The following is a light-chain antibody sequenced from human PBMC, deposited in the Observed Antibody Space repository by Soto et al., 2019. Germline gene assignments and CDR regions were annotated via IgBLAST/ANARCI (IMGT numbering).Light chain of an antibody. CDR3: QQYNNWPIT. Sequence: EIVMTQSPATLSVSPGERATLSCRTSQTIGGNLAWYLQKPGQAPRLLIYGTSTRATGISARFSGSGSGTEFTLTISSLQSEDFAVYYCQQYNNWPITFGQGTRLEIK. V-gene: IGKV3-15*01. CDR2: GTS. J-gene: IGKJ5*01. CDR1: QTIGGN.